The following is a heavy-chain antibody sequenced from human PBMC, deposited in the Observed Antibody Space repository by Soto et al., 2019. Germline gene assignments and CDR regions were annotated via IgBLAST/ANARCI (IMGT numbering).Heavy chain of an antibody. V-gene: IGHV3-30*03. J-gene: IGHJ4*02. CDR1: GFSFTTYV. CDR3: ARAHGVVGAAWTVGFCDF. CDR2: ISYDGSNK. D-gene: IGHD1-26*01. Sequence: GSLRLSCAASGFSFTTYVMHWVRQAPGKGLEWVAVISYDGSNKYYADSVKGRFTISRDNSKNTLYLQMNSLRAEDTAVYYCARAHGVVGAAWTVGFCDFWGPGTLVTVSS.